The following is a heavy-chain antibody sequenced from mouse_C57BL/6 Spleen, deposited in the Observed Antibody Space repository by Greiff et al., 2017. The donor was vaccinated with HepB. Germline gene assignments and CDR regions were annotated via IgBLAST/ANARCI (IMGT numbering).Heavy chain of an antibody. Sequence: EVQLQESGGGLVQPKGSLKLSCAASGFTFNTYAMHWVRQAPGKGLEWVARIRSKSSNYATYYADSVKDRFTISRDDSQSMLYLQMNNLKTEDTAMYYCVKGGLYYDYDYYAMDYWGQGTSVTVAS. V-gene: IGHV10-3*01. CDR1: GFTFNTYA. J-gene: IGHJ4*01. CDR2: IRSKSSNYAT. D-gene: IGHD2-4*01. CDR3: VKGGLYYDYDYYAMDY.